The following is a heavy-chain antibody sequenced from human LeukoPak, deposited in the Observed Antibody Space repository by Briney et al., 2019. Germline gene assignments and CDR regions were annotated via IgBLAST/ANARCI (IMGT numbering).Heavy chain of an antibody. CDR1: GFIFSDYG. CDR2: ISYDGNKQ. V-gene: IGHV3-30*03. D-gene: IGHD3-22*01. CDR3: ARDPSSDRFQYFDQ. J-gene: IGHJ4*02. Sequence: GGSLRLSCAASGFIFSDYGVHWVRQLPGKGLEGVALISYDGNKQYYADYVKGRFTISRDDSKKMVFLKMDSLTVEDTAVYYCARDPSSDRFQYFDQWGQGVLVTVSS.